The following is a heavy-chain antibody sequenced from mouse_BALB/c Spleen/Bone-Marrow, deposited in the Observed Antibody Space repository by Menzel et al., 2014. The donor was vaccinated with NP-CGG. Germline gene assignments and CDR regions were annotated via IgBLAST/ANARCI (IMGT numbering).Heavy chain of an antibody. CDR2: IRNKANGYTT. D-gene: IGHD2-4*01. J-gene: IGHJ2*01. V-gene: IGHV7-3*02. CDR3: ARGYYDDY. CDR1: GFTFTDYF. Sequence: DVKLVESGGGLVQPGGSLRLPCATSGFTFTDYFMTWVRQPPGKALEWLGFIRNKANGYTTEYSASVKGRFTISRNNSQSILYLQMNTLRAEDSATYYCARGYYDDYWGQGTTLTVSS.